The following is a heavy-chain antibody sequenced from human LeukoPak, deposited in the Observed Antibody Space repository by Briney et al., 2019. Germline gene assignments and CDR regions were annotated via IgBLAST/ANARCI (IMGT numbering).Heavy chain of an antibody. CDR1: GGSFSGYY. CDR2: INHSGST. CDR3: ASSTGGVIVAGIDY. D-gene: IGHD3-16*02. V-gene: IGHV4-34*01. J-gene: IGHJ4*02. Sequence: KPSETLSLTCAVYGGSFSGYYWSWIRQPPGKGLEWIGEINHSGSTNYNPSLKSRVTISVDTSKNQFSLKQSSVTAADTAVYYCASSTGGVIVAGIDYWGQGTLVTVSS.